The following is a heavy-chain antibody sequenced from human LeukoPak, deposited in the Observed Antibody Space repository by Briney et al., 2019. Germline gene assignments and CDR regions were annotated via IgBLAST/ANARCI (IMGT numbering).Heavy chain of an antibody. CDR2: INPNSGDT. J-gene: IGHJ4*02. D-gene: IGHD5-24*01. CDR3: ARGGLRRDGYNYGY. V-gene: IGHV1-2*02. Sequence: ASVKVPCKASGYTFTGYYMHWVRQAPGEGLEWMGWINPNSGDTNYAQKFQGRVTMTRDTSISTAYMELSRLRSDDTAVYFCARGGLRRDGYNYGYWGQGTLVTVSS. CDR1: GYTFTGYY.